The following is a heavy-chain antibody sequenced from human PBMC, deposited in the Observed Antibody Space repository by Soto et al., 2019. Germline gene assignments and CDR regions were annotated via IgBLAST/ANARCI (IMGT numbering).Heavy chain of an antibody. V-gene: IGHV3-23*01. CDR3: AKEGGSGSYYQGPYYGMDV. CDR1: GFTFSNYA. CDR2: ISGSGGST. Sequence: PVGSLRLSCAASGFTFSNYAMSWVRQAPGKGLEWVSSISGSGGSTYHADSVKGRFTISRDNARTTLFLQLKSLRAEDTAVYYCAKEGGSGSYYQGPYYGMDVWGQGTTVTVSS. J-gene: IGHJ6*02. D-gene: IGHD3-10*01.